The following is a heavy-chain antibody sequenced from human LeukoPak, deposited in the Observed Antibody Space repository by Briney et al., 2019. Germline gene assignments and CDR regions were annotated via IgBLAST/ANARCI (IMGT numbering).Heavy chain of an antibody. CDR3: ARSLTYYYDSSGYLMLPVPDY. V-gene: IGHV4-31*03. CDR2: IYYSGST. J-gene: IGHJ4*02. D-gene: IGHD3-22*01. Sequence: PSETLSLTCTVSGGSISSGGYYWSWIRQHPGKGLEWIGYIYYSGSTYYNPSLKSRVTISVDTSKNQFSLKLSSVTAADTAVYYCARSLTYYYDSSGYLMLPVPDYWGQGTLVTVSS. CDR1: GGSISSGGYY.